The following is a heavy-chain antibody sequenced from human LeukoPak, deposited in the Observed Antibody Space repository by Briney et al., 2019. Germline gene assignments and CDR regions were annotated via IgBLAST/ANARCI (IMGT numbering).Heavy chain of an antibody. CDR2: IHPNSGGT. J-gene: IGHJ4*02. D-gene: IGHD3-10*01. CDR1: GFTISDRY. V-gene: IGHV1-2*02. CDR3: ARALTMVRGEIDY. Sequence: ASVKVSCKASGFTISDRYMHWVRQAPGQGLEWMGGIHPNSGGTNYAQKFQGRVTMTRDASINTAYMELSRLRSDDTAVYYCARALTMVRGEIDYWGQGTLVTVSS.